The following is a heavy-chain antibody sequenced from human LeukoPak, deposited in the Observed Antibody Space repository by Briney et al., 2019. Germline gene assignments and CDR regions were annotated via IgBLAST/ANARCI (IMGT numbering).Heavy chain of an antibody. CDR2: IYYSGST. CDR1: GGSISSGGYY. Sequence: SETLSLTCTVSGGSISSGGYYWSWIRQHPGKGLEWIGYIYYSGSTYYNPSLKSRVTISVDTSKNQFSLKLSSVTAADTAVYYCARLCTNGVCYLYYYGMDVWGQGTTVTVSS. D-gene: IGHD2-8*01. CDR3: ARLCTNGVCYLYYYGMDV. V-gene: IGHV4-31*03. J-gene: IGHJ6*02.